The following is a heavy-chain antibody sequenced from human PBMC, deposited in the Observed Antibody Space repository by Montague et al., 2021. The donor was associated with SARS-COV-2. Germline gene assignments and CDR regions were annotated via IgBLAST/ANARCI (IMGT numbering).Heavy chain of an antibody. J-gene: IGHJ3*02. CDR2: IYYGGST. V-gene: IGHV4-59*08. D-gene: IGHD2-2*01. Sequence: SETLSLTCTVSGVSISSYYWTWIRQPPGKGLEWIGFIYYGGSTNYNPSLKSRVTISVDTSKNQFSLKLSSVTAADTAIYYCAKQALTRYCTSTTRFGAAFDIWGQGTMVTVSS. CDR1: GVSISSYY. CDR3: AKQALTRYCTSTTRFGAAFDI.